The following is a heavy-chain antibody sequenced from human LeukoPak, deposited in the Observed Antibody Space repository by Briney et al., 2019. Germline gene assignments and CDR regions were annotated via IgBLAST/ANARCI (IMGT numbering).Heavy chain of an antibody. Sequence: GGSLRLSCAASGFTFSSYAMSWVRQAPGKGLEWVSAISGSGGSTYYADSVKGRFTISRDNSKNTLYLQMNSRRAEDTAVYYCAKASHYYDSSGYLYYFDYWGQGTLVTVSS. CDR1: GFTFSSYA. CDR2: ISGSGGST. J-gene: IGHJ4*02. D-gene: IGHD3-22*01. CDR3: AKASHYYDSSGYLYYFDY. V-gene: IGHV3-23*01.